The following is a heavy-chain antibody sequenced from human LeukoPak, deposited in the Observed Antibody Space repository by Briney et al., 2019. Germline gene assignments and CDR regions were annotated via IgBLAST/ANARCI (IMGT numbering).Heavy chain of an antibody. CDR2: ISWNSGSI. Sequence: GGSLRLSCAASGFTFDDYAMHWVRQAPGKGLEWVSGISWNSGSIGYADSVKGRFTISSDNAKNSLYLQMNSLRAEDTALYYCAKDTYGSSFQGIDYWGQGTLVTVSS. V-gene: IGHV3-9*01. CDR1: GFTFDDYA. CDR3: AKDTYGSSFQGIDY. J-gene: IGHJ4*02. D-gene: IGHD2-2*01.